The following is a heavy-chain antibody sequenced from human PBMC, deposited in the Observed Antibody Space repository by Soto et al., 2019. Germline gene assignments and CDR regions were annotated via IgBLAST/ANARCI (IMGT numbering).Heavy chain of an antibody. CDR3: AKSRHIANYYFDY. CDR1: GFTFRSYA. D-gene: IGHD2-21*01. J-gene: IGHJ4*02. Sequence: PGGSLRLSCAVSGFTFRSYAMSWVRQAPGKGLECVSVISGSGGSTYHADSVKGRFTISRDNSKNTLYLQMNSLRAEDTALYYCAKSRHIANYYFDYWGQGTLVTVSS. V-gene: IGHV3-23*01. CDR2: ISGSGGST.